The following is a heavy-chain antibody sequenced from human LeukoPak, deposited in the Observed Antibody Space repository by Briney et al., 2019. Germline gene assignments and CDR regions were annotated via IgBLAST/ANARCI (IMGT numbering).Heavy chain of an antibody. Sequence: GGSLRLSCAASGFTFSTYSMNWVRQAPGKGLEWVSYISSSSSIIYYADSVKGRFTISRDNSKNTLYLQMNSLRDEDTAVYYCARGLVRLTDYLVWGQGTLVTVSS. CDR1: GFTFSTYS. D-gene: IGHD4-11*01. CDR2: ISSSSSII. J-gene: IGHJ4*02. V-gene: IGHV3-48*02. CDR3: ARGLVRLTDYLV.